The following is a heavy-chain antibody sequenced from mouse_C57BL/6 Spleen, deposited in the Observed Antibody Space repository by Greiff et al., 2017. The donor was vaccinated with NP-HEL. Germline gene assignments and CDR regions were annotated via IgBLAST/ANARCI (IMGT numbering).Heavy chain of an antibody. J-gene: IGHJ3*01. CDR1: GFTFNTYA. Sequence: EVQGVESSGGLVQPKGSLKLSCAASGFTFNTYAMHWVRQAPGKGLEWVARIRSKSSNYATYYADSVKDRFTISRDDSQSMLYLQMNNLKTEDTAMYYCVRDRGYGGWFAYWGQGTLVTVSA. CDR3: VRDRGYGGWFAY. CDR2: IRSKSSNYAT. V-gene: IGHV10-3*01. D-gene: IGHD3-1*01.